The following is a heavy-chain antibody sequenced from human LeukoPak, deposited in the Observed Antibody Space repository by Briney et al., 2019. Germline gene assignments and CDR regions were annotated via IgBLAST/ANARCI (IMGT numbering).Heavy chain of an antibody. J-gene: IGHJ4*02. CDR1: GGSISGSNW. D-gene: IGHD3-10*01. V-gene: IGHV4-4*02. Sequence: SETLSLTCAVSGGSISGSNWWSWVRQPPGKGLERIGEIYHSGSTNYNPSLKSRVTISVDKSKNQFSLKLSSVTAADTAVYYCARVRAYYGSGSYYPEGGFDYWGQGTLVTVSS. CDR2: IYHSGST. CDR3: ARVRAYYGSGSYYPEGGFDY.